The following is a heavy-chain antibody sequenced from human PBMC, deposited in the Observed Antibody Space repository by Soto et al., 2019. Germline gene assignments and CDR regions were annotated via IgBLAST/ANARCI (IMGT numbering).Heavy chain of an antibody. V-gene: IGHV3-21*01. CDR2: ISLSSSYI. Sequence: EVQLVESGGRLVKPGGSLRLSCAASGFTFSVYSMNWVRQAPGKGLEWVSSISLSSSYIYYADSVKGRFTISRDNAKNSVYLQMNSLRDEDTAVYYCVRYYDSSGSYWYFDLWGRGTLVTVSS. J-gene: IGHJ2*01. CDR1: GFTFSVYS. CDR3: VRYYDSSGSYWYFDL. D-gene: IGHD3-22*01.